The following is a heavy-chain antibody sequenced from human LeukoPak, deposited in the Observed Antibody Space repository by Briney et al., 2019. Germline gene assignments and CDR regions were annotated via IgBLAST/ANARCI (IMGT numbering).Heavy chain of an antibody. J-gene: IGHJ4*02. CDR3: ASSGIAARSLDY. V-gene: IGHV1-69*05. CDR2: IIPIFGTA. Sequence: ASVKVSCKASGGTFSSYAISWVRQAPGQGLEWMGGIIPIFGTANYAQKFQGRVTITTDESTSTAYMELSSLRSEDTAVYYCASSGIAARSLDYWGQGTLVTVSS. D-gene: IGHD6-6*01. CDR1: GGTFSSYA.